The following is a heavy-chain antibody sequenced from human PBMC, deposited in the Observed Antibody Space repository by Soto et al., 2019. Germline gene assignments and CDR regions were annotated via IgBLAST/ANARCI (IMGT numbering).Heavy chain of an antibody. V-gene: IGHV1-18*01. J-gene: IGHJ4*02. CDR3: ARDQVGATWDY. D-gene: IGHD1-26*01. CDR1: GYTFTSYG. Sequence: ASVKVSCTASGYTFTSYGISWVRQAPGQGLEWMGWISAYNGNRNYAQKVQGRVTMTTDTSTNTAYMELRSLRSDDTAVYYCARDQVGATWDYWGQGTLVTSPQ. CDR2: ISAYNGNR.